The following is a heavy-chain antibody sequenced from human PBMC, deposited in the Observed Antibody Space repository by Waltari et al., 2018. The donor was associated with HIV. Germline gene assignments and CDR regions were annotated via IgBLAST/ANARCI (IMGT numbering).Heavy chain of an antibody. V-gene: IGHV3-21*01. Sequence: EVPLVESGGGLVKPGGSLSLSCAASGFTFSSYSMTWVRQAPGKGLEWVSSISTSSRYIYYADSLKGRFTISRDNAKNSLYLQMNSLRAEDTAVYYCAREGFCSNGVCSHYYGMDVWGQGTTVTVSS. CDR1: GFTFSSYS. D-gene: IGHD2-8*01. CDR2: ISTSSRYI. J-gene: IGHJ6*02. CDR3: AREGFCSNGVCSHYYGMDV.